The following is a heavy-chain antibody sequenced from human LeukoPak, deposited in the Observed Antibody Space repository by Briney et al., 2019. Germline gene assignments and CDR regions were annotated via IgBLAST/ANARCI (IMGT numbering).Heavy chain of an antibody. J-gene: IGHJ5*02. CDR1: GDSISSYY. V-gene: IGHV4-4*07. CDR2: IYTSGST. Sequence: PSETLSLTCTLSGDSISSYYWSWIRQPAGKGMEWIGRIYTSGSTNYNPSLKSRVTMSVDTSKNQFSLNLTSVTAADTAVYYCARGAAGSSNWFDPWGQGTLVTVSS. CDR3: ARGAAGSSNWFDP. D-gene: IGHD6-13*01.